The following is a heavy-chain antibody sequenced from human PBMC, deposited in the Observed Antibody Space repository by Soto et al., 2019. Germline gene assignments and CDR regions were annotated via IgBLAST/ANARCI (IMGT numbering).Heavy chain of an antibody. Sequence: PGGSLRLSCAASGFTVSSFYMTWVRQAPGKGLEWVSVISSGGSAYYADSVKGRFTISRDNSKNTLNLEMNSLRAEDTAFYYCARDRLGGPYDFCHGGQGTPVTVSS. CDR2: ISSGGSA. J-gene: IGHJ4*02. V-gene: IGHV3-66*01. D-gene: IGHD3-3*01. CDR1: GFTVSSFY. CDR3: ARDRLGGPYDFCH.